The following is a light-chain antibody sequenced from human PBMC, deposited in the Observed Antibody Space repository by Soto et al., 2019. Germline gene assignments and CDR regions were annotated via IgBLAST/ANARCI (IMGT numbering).Light chain of an antibody. CDR2: ATS. Sequence: DIQMTQSPSSLSASVGDRVTVTCRASQGISDDLAWYQQKPGKDPKHLIYATSTLQSGVPSRFSGSGSGTEFTLTISSLQPEDVATYYCQRYNSSPLTFGGGTKVEIK. CDR1: QGISDD. CDR3: QRYNSSPLT. V-gene: IGKV1-27*01. J-gene: IGKJ4*01.